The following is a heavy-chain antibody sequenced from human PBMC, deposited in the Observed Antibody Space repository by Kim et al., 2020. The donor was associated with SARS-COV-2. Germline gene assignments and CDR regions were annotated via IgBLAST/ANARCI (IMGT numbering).Heavy chain of an antibody. D-gene: IGHD5-12*01. CDR1: GYTFTSYY. CDR3: ARDGNIVATFYYYGMDV. J-gene: IGHJ6*02. V-gene: IGHV1-46*01. Sequence: ASVKVSCKESGYTFTSYYMHWVRQAPGQGLEWMGIINPSGGSTSYAQKFQGRVTMTRDTSTSTVYMELSSLRSEDTAVYYCARDGNIVATFYYYGMDVWGQGTTVTVSS. CDR2: INPSGGST.